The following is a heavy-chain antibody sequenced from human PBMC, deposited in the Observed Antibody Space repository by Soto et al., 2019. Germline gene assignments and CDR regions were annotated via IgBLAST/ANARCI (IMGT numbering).Heavy chain of an antibody. CDR3: VRRVNIPSWYFDL. CDR2: INYSGTA. Sequence: QVELQQSGPGVVKPSETLSLTCSVSGASISKTSSYWGWIRQSPGKGLEWIGSINYSGTAYYSPSLRSRVPLSVDPSANQFSLGLMSVTAADTAFFFCVRRVNIPSWYFDLWGREKPVIVSS. D-gene: IGHD2-21*01. CDR1: GASISKTSSY. J-gene: IGHJ2*01. V-gene: IGHV4-39*01.